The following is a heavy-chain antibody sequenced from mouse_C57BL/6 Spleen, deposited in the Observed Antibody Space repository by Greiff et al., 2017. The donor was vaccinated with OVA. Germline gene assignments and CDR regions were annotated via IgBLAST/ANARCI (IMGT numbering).Heavy chain of an antibody. CDR1: GFTFSSYA. Sequence: DVKLVESGGGLVKPGGSLKLSCAASGFTFSSYAMSWVRQTPEKRLEWVATISDGGSYTYYPDNVKGRFTISRDNAKNNLYLQMSHLKSEDTAMYYCARDRHYGSSYGWYFDVWGTGTTVTVSS. J-gene: IGHJ1*03. V-gene: IGHV5-4*01. CDR3: ARDRHYGSSYGWYFDV. CDR2: ISDGGSYT. D-gene: IGHD1-1*01.